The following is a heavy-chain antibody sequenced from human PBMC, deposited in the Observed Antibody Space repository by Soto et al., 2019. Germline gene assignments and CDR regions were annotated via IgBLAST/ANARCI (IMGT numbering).Heavy chain of an antibody. CDR2: IIPIFGTA. Sequence: ASVTVSCTASVGTFSSYAIIWVRQAPGPGLEWMGGIIPIFGTANYAQKFQGRVTITADESTSTAYMELSSLRSEDTAVYYCARIAAAGRRYYYYGMDVWGQGTTVTVSS. D-gene: IGHD6-13*01. CDR1: VGTFSSYA. V-gene: IGHV1-69*13. CDR3: ARIAAAGRRYYYYGMDV. J-gene: IGHJ6*02.